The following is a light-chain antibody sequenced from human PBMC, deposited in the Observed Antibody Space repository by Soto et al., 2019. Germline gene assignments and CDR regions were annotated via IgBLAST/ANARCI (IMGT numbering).Light chain of an antibody. V-gene: IGKV1-39*01. CDR1: LSIRNE. Sequence: DIQMTQSPSSLSASVGDRVTITCRASLSIRNELNWYQQRPGKAPRLLIYDAFNLQSGVPSRFSGSVSGTDFTLTISSLQPGDSAIYYCQQSFTTPWTFGQGTKVEI. J-gene: IGKJ1*01. CDR2: DAF. CDR3: QQSFTTPWT.